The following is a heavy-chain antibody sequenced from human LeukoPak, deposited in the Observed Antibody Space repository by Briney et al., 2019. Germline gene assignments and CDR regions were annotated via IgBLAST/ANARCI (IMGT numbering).Heavy chain of an antibody. CDR1: GFTFSSYW. D-gene: IGHD4-11*01. CDR2: INSDGSST. V-gene: IGHV3-74*01. J-gene: IGHJ4*02. Sequence: GGSLRLSCAASGFTFSSYWMHWVRQAPGKGLVWVSRINSDGSSTSYADSVKGRFTISRDNPKNTLYLQMNSLRPEDTAVYYCAKSTTVTTQQRGYFDYWGQGTLVTVSS. CDR3: AKSTTVTTQQRGYFDY.